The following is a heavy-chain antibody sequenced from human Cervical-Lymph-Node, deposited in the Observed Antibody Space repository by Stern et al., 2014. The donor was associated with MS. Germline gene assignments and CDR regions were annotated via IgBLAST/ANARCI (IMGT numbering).Heavy chain of an antibody. CDR3: ARGDSSSPLEY. Sequence: VQLLESGGGVVQPGRSLRLSCAASGFTFSSYGMHWVRQTPGKGLEWVAVIWYDGSNTYYADSVKGRFTISRDNSENTLYLQMNSLRAEDTAMYYCARGDSSSPLEYWGQGTLVTVSS. J-gene: IGHJ4*02. V-gene: IGHV3-33*01. CDR1: GFTFSSYG. CDR2: IWYDGSNT. D-gene: IGHD6-6*01.